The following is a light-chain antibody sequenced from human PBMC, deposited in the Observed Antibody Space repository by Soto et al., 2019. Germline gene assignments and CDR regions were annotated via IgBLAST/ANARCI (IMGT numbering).Light chain of an antibody. CDR3: QQYNNWPPIT. CDR1: QRISTN. CDR2: SAS. J-gene: IGKJ4*01. Sequence: EIVMTQSPPTLSVSPVERATLSCRASQRISTNVAWYQHKPGQAPRLLIYSASTRATAIPARFSGSGSGTEFTLTISSLQSEDFAVYYCQQYNNWPPITFGGGTKVDIK. V-gene: IGKV3-15*01.